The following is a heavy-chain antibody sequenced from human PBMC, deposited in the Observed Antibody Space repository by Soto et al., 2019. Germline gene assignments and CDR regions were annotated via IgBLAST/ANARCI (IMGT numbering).Heavy chain of an antibody. Sequence: QVQLVQSGAEVKKPGASVKVSCKASGYTFTSYGISWVRQAPGQGLEWMGWISAYNGNTNYAQKLQGRVTMTTDTSTSTAYMELRSLRYDDTAVYYCAREGSGSSGSSDWEDAFDIWGQGTMVTVSS. CDR3: AREGSGSSGSSDWEDAFDI. CDR2: ISAYNGNT. V-gene: IGHV1-18*01. CDR1: GYTFTSYG. J-gene: IGHJ3*02. D-gene: IGHD1-26*01.